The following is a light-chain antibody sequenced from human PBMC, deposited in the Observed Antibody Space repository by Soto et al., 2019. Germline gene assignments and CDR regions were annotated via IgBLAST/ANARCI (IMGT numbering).Light chain of an antibody. J-gene: IGKJ4*01. V-gene: IGKV3D-15*01. CDR2: DIS. Sequence: EIVLTQSPGTLSLSPGERATLSCRASQSVSSNLAWYQQKPGQAPSLLIYDISARATGIPTGFSGSGSGTEFTLTISSLQSEDFAVYYCQQYNGWPLTFGGGTKVDIK. CDR3: QQYNGWPLT. CDR1: QSVSSN.